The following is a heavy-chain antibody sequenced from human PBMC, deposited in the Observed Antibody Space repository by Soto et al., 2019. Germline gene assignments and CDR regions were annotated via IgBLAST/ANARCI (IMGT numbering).Heavy chain of an antibody. V-gene: IGHV3-23*01. J-gene: IGHJ4*02. Sequence: EVQRLESGGGLVQPGGSLRLSCAASGFTFSNYAMNWVRQAPGKGLEWVSAISGRGGFTYYADSVKGRFTISRDNSKNTLFLQMNSLRAEDTAVFYCAKDGDTNIVGNYFDYWGQGTLVTVSS. CDR2: ISGRGGFT. CDR1: GFTFSNYA. CDR3: AKDGDTNIVGNYFDY. D-gene: IGHD5-12*01.